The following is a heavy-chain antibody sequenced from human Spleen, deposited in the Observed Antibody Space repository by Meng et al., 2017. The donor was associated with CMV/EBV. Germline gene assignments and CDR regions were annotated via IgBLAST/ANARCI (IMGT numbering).Heavy chain of an antibody. CDR1: GGSIISYY. CDR3: ARESSVWHSFDY. J-gene: IGHJ4*02. Sequence: SETLSLTCTVSGGSIISYYWSWIRQPPGTGLEWVGYVDHSGDTNYNPSLKRRVTISVDTSKSQFSLKLNAVTAADTAVYYCARESSVWHSFDYWGQGTLVTVSS. V-gene: IGHV4-59*01. D-gene: IGHD6-19*01. CDR2: VDHSGDT.